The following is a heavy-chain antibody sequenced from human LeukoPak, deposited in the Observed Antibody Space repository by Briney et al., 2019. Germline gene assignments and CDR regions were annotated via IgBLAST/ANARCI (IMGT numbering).Heavy chain of an antibody. J-gene: IGHJ4*02. CDR3: ARGRRDYVWGSYRLNFDY. V-gene: IGHV4-34*01. Sequence: PSETLSLTCAVYGGSFSGYYWSWIRQPPGKGLEWIGEINNSGSTNYNPSLKSRVTISVDTSKNQFSLKLSSVTAADTAVYYCARGRRDYVWGSYRLNFDYWGQGTLVTVSS. CDR2: INNSGST. CDR1: GGSFSGYY. D-gene: IGHD3-16*02.